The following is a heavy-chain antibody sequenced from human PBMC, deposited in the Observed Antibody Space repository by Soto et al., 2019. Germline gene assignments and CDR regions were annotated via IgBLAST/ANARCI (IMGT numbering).Heavy chain of an antibody. V-gene: IGHV3-9*01. CDR3: AKDMKLDGALDT. CDR1: GFNFDDYA. CDR2: ISWNNDRI. J-gene: IGHJ5*02. Sequence: PGGSLRLSCAASGFNFDDYAMHWVRQAPGNGLEWVSRISWNNDRIAYADSVKGRFTISRDNAKNSLYLQMNSLRPEDTAFYYCAKDMKLDGALDTWGPGTLVTVSS. D-gene: IGHD3-10*01.